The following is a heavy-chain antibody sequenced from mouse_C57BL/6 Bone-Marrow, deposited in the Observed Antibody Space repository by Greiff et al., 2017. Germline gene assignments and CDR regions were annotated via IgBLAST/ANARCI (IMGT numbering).Heavy chain of an antibody. CDR3: ARLGRGWLLRYYFDY. CDR1: GYSITSGYD. D-gene: IGHD2-3*01. CDR2: ISYSGST. V-gene: IGHV3-1*01. J-gene: IGHJ2*01. Sequence: DVQLQESGPGMVKPSQSLSLTCTVTGYSITSGYDWHWIRHFPGNKLEWTGYISYSGSTNYNPSLKSRISITHDTSKNNFFLKLNSVTTEDTATYYCARLGRGWLLRYYFDYWGQGTTLTVSS.